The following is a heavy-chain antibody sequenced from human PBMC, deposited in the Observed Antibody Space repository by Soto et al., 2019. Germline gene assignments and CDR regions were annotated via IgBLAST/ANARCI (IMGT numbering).Heavy chain of an antibody. Sequence: PSETLSLTCTVSGGSISSYYWSWIRRPPGKGLEWIGYIYYSGSTNYNPSLKSRVTISVDTSKNQFSLKLSSVTAADTAVYYCARGGYTVTTTGYYYYYGMDVWGQGTTVTVSS. J-gene: IGHJ6*02. CDR2: IYYSGST. CDR3: ARGGYTVTTTGYYYYYGMDV. D-gene: IGHD4-17*01. CDR1: GGSISSYY. V-gene: IGHV4-59*01.